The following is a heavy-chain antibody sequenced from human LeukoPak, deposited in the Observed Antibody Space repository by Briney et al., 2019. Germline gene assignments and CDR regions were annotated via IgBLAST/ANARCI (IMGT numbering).Heavy chain of an antibody. CDR2: ISYDGSNK. CDR1: GFTFSSYG. Sequence: GGSLRLACAASGFTFSSYGMHWVRQAPGKGLEWVAVISYDGSNKYYADSVKGRFTISRDNSKNTLYLQMNSLRAEDTAVYYCAKGVYMDYWGQGTLVTVSS. J-gene: IGHJ4*02. CDR3: AKGVYMDY. D-gene: IGHD1-1*01. V-gene: IGHV3-30*18.